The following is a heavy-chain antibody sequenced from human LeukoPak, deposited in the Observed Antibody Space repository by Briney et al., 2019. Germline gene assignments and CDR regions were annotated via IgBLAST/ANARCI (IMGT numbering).Heavy chain of an antibody. V-gene: IGHV5-51*01. CDR3: ARRHSYCTSSSCYLYLDT. Sequence: GESLKISCNGSGYSFATYWIAWVRQMPGKGLEWMGVIYPSDSDTEYSLSFQGQVTISADTSLSTAYLQWSSLQSSDSAIYFCARRHSYCTSSSCYLYLDTWGQGTLVTVSS. J-gene: IGHJ4*02. D-gene: IGHD2-2*01. CDR1: GYSFATYW. CDR2: IYPSDSDT.